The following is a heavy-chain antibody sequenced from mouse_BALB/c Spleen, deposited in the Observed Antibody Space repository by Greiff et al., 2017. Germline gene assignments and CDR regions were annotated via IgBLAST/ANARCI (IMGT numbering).Heavy chain of an antibody. Sequence: EVKLMESGGGLVKPGGSLKLSCAASGFTFSSYTMSWVRQTPEKRLEWVATISSGGSYTYYPDSVKGRFTISRDNAKNTLYLQMSSLKSEDTAMYYCTRDNLDYWGQGTTLTVSS. V-gene: IGHV5-6-4*01. J-gene: IGHJ2*01. CDR1: GFTFSSYT. CDR2: ISSGGSYT. CDR3: TRDNLDY.